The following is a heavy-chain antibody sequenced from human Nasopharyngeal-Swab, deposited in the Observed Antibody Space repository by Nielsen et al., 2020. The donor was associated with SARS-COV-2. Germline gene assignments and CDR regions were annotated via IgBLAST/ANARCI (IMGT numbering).Heavy chain of an antibody. Sequence: GESLKISCKGSGYSFTSYWIGWVRQMPGKGLEWIGIIHPGDSDTRYSPSLQGQVTISADKSISTTYLQWYSLKASDTAMYYCARHWAASSSGHYYGMDVWGQGTTVTVSS. CDR3: ARHWAASSSGHYYGMDV. D-gene: IGHD6-6*01. V-gene: IGHV5-51*01. CDR1: GYSFTSYW. CDR2: IHPGDSDT. J-gene: IGHJ6*02.